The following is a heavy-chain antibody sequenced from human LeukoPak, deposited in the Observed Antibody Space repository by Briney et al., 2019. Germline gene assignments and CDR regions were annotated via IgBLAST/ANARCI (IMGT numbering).Heavy chain of an antibody. D-gene: IGHD3-22*01. J-gene: IGHJ5*02. CDR1: GYTFTSYD. Sequence: ASVKVSCKASGYTFTSYDISWVRQAPGQGLEWMGWISAYNGNTNYAQKPQGRVTMTTDTSTSTAYMELRSLRSDDTAVYYCARAYYYDSSGYFLNWFDPWGQGTLVTVSS. V-gene: IGHV1-18*01. CDR3: ARAYYYDSSGYFLNWFDP. CDR2: ISAYNGNT.